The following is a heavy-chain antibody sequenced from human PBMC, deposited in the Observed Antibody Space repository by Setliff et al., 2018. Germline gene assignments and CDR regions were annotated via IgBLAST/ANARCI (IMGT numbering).Heavy chain of an antibody. CDR3: ARVFGDNDLPDI. V-gene: IGHV4-59*12. CDR2: IYNSGST. CDR1: GGSISTYY. Sequence: PSETLSLTCTFSGGSISTYYWSWIRQPPGKGLEWIGYIYNSGSTNCNPSLKSRVTISEDTSKNHFSLRMTSVTAADTAMYYCARVFGDNDLPDIWGRGTMVTVSS. D-gene: IGHD2-21*02. J-gene: IGHJ3*02.